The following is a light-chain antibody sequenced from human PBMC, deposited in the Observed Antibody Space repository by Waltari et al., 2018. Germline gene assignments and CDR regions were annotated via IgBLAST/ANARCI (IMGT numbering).Light chain of an antibody. J-gene: IGKJ2*01. V-gene: IGKV4-1*01. CDR2: WAF. CDR1: QSVLYSSNNKNY. CDR3: QQYYSTLMYT. Sequence: DIVMTQSPDSLAVSLGERATINCKSSQSVLYSSNNKNYLAWYQKKPGQPPKLPIYWAFTRDSRVPDRFSGSGSGTDFTLTISSLQAKDVAVYYCQQYYSTLMYTFGQGTKLEIK.